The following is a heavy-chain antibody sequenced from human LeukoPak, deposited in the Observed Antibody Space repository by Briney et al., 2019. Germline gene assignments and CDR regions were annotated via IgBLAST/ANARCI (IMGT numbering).Heavy chain of an antibody. D-gene: IGHD2-15*01. Sequence: GASVKVSCKASGGTFSSYAISWVRQAPGQGLEWMGGIIPIFGTANYAQKFQGGVTITADKSTSTAYMELSSLRSEDTAVYYCAKVVAAIPSDNWFDPWGQGTLVTVSS. V-gene: IGHV1-69*06. J-gene: IGHJ5*02. CDR2: IIPIFGTA. CDR3: AKVVAAIPSDNWFDP. CDR1: GGTFSSYA.